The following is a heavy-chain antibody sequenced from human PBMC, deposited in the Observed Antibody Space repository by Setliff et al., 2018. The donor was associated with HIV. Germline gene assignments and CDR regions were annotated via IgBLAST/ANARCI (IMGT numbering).Heavy chain of an antibody. Sequence: ASVKVSCKASGYTFTSYDITWVRQAPGQGLEWMGWISTYNGNTHYAQKLQGRVTMTTDTSTSTAYMELRSLRSDDTAMYYCARKYTGGPLDYWGQGTLVTVSS. CDR3: ARKYTGGPLDY. J-gene: IGHJ4*02. D-gene: IGHD6-19*01. CDR2: ISTYNGNT. V-gene: IGHV1-18*01. CDR1: GYTFTSYD.